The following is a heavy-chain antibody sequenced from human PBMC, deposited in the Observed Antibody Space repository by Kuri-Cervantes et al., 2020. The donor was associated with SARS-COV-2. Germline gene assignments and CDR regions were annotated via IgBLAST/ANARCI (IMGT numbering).Heavy chain of an antibody. J-gene: IGHJ4*02. CDR1: GFTFSSYA. CDR3: TRADFWSGYYEY. Sequence: QTLSLTCAASGFTFSSYAMSWVRQAPGKGLEWVGFIRSKAYGGTTEYAASVKGRFTISRDDSKSIAYLQMNSLKTEDTAVYYCTRADFWSGYYEYWGQGTLVTVSS. D-gene: IGHD3-3*01. CDR2: IRSKAYGGTT. V-gene: IGHV3-49*04.